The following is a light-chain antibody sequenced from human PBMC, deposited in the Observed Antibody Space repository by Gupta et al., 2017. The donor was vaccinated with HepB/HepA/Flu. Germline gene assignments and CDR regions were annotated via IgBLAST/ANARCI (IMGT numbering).Light chain of an antibody. CDR3: GTWAGSVSGFV. V-gene: IGLV1-51*01. CDR1: SSNIRSGS. CDR2: ENN. Sequence: QSVLTQPPSVSATPGQKVTISCSGSSSNIRSGSVSWYQQVPGTAPKLVIYENNKRPSGIPDRFSGSKSGTSATLGITGLQTGDEADYYCGTWAGSVSGFVFGTGTKVTVL. J-gene: IGLJ1*01.